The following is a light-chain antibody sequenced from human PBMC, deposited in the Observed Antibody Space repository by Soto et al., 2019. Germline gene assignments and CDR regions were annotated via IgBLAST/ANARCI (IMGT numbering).Light chain of an antibody. CDR2: EVS. V-gene: IGLV2-14*01. CDR3: ISYTTKSTWV. J-gene: IGLJ2*01. Sequence: QSALTQPASVSGSPGQSITISCTGTSSDVGGYNYVSWFQQHPGIVPKLMIYEVSNRPSGVSNRFSGSKSVNTAYLAISGLQSEDEADYYCISYTTKSTWVFGGGTKVNVL. CDR1: SSDVGGYNY.